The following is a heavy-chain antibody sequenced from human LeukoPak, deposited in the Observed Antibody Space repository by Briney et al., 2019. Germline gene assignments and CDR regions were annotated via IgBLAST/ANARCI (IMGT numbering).Heavy chain of an antibody. CDR1: GYTFTTYA. CDR3: ARFTMTRGWFDP. CDR2: INAGNGNT. Sequence: ASVKVSCKASGYTFTTYAMHWVRQAPGQRLEWMGWINAGNGNTKYPQKFQGRVTITRDTSASKAYMELSSLRSEDTAIYYCARFTMTRGWFDPWGQGTLVTVSS. J-gene: IGHJ5*02. D-gene: IGHD3-22*01. V-gene: IGHV1-3*01.